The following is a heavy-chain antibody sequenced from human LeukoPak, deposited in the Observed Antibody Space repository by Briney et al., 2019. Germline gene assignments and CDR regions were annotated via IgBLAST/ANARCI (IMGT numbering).Heavy chain of an antibody. J-gene: IGHJ4*02. CDR1: GFTVSSNY. CDR2: IYSGGST. D-gene: IGHD6-13*01. CDR3: AKTRPLDSSSWSHGDY. Sequence: QTGGSLRLSCAASGFTVSSNYMSWVRQAPGKGLEWVSVIYSGGSTYYADSVKGRFTISRDNSKNTLYLQMNSLRAEDTAVYYCAKTRPLDSSSWSHGDYWGQGTLVTVSS. V-gene: IGHV3-53*01.